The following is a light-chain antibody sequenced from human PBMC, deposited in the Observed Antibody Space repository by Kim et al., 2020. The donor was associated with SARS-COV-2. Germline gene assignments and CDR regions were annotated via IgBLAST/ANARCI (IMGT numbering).Light chain of an antibody. Sequence: SVGDRVTITCQASQDINNYVNWYQHEAGEAPKLLIYDASDLEPGVPSRFSGSGSGTHFTFTISSLQPDDIATYYCQHFHNLPPITFGQGTRLEIK. CDR2: DAS. CDR3: QHFHNLPPIT. CDR1: QDINNY. J-gene: IGKJ5*01. V-gene: IGKV1-33*01.